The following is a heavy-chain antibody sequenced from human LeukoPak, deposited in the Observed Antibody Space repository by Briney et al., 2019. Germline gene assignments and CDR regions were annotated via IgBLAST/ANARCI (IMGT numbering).Heavy chain of an antibody. CDR3: ARGGVIGGEEFDY. V-gene: IGHV3-21*01. Sequence: PGGSLRLSCAASGFTFSSYSMNWVRQAPGKGLDWVSSISSSSSYIYYADSVKGRFTISRDNAKNSLYLQMNSLRAEDTAVYYCARGGVIGGEEFDYWGQGTLVTVSS. D-gene: IGHD3-16*02. CDR1: GFTFSSYS. J-gene: IGHJ4*02. CDR2: ISSSSSYI.